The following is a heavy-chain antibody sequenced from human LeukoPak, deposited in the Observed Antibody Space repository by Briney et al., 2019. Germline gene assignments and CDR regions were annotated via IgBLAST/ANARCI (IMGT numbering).Heavy chain of an antibody. V-gene: IGHV1-69*04. CDR3: AIETRIAAGGIAPFFVF. Sequence: ASVKVSCKASGDTFTRYTISWVRQAPGQGLGWMGRIIPMLGMSDYAQNFQGRVTITADKSTSTAYMELSSLRYEDTAVYYCAIETRIAAGGIAPFFVFWGQGTLVTVS. CDR2: IIPMLGMS. CDR1: GDTFTRYT. J-gene: IGHJ4*02. D-gene: IGHD6-13*01.